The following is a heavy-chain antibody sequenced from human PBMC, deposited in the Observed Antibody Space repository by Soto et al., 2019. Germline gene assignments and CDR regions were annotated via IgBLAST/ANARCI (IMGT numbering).Heavy chain of an antibody. D-gene: IGHD3-3*01. CDR1: GFIFNTYS. V-gene: IGHV3-21*01. CDR3: ARFGLVTFDC. Sequence: GGSLRLSCAASGFIFNTYSMDWVRQAPGKGLEWVASISPSGSYMYYGDSLKGRFTVSRDNAKNSLYLQMDSLRADDTAIYYCARFGLVTFDCWGQGTLVTVS. CDR2: ISPSGSYM. J-gene: IGHJ4*02.